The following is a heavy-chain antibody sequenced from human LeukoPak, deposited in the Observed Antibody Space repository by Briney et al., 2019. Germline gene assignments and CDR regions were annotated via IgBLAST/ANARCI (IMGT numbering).Heavy chain of an antibody. V-gene: IGHV3-23*01. D-gene: IGHD2-2*01. Sequence: PRGSLRLSCAASGFTFSGYSMSWVRQPPGKGLEWVSGVGRSGAHKYYADSVKRRFTTSRDNSKDRVYLQTKSLRGEDTAIYYCGNDRPCDVCMPMDAWGQGTTVTVSS. CDR3: GNDRPCDVCMPMDA. J-gene: IGHJ6*02. CDR2: VGRSGAHK. CDR1: GFTFSGYS.